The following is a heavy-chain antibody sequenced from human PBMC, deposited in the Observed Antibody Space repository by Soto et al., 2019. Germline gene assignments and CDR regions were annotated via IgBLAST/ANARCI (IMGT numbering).Heavy chain of an antibody. D-gene: IGHD4-17*01. CDR3: ARSGYGDHFDY. J-gene: IGHJ4*02. CDR1: GGSISNYY. Sequence: QVQLQESGPGLVKPSETLSLTCTVSGGSISNYYWSWIRQPPGKGLEWIGFIYDSGSTYYNPSLKSRVTISVDTSKNQFSLKLNSMTAADTAMYYCARSGYGDHFDYWGQRTLVTVSS. V-gene: IGHV4-59*08. CDR2: IYDSGST.